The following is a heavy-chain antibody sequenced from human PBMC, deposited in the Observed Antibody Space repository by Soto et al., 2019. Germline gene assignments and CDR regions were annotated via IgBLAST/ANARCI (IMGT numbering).Heavy chain of an antibody. D-gene: IGHD3-10*01. CDR2: VYPGDSDT. Sequence: GESLKISCKVSGYSFNTYWIGGVRQTPGKGLEWMGIVYPGDSDTRYSPSFQGQVTISADKSISTAYLQWSSLKASDTAMYYCGRPLYGSGSYYDYWGQGTLVTVSS. CDR1: GYSFNTYW. J-gene: IGHJ4*02. V-gene: IGHV5-51*01. CDR3: GRPLYGSGSYYDY.